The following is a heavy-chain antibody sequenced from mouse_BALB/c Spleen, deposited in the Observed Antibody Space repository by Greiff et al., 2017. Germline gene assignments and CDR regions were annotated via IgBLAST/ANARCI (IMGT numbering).Heavy chain of an antibody. CDR2: INPINGGT. D-gene: IGHD2-4*01. Sequence: VQLQQSGAELVKPGASLKLSCTASGYTFTSYCMYWVKQRPGQGLEWIGEINPINGGTNFNEKFKSTVTLTVDKSSSTANMQLSSLTSEDSAAYSWTRCSAMITTAWLAYGGQGTLVTGSA. V-gene: IGHV1S81*02. CDR1: GYTFTSYC. CDR3: TRCSAMITTAWLAY. J-gene: IGHJ3*01.